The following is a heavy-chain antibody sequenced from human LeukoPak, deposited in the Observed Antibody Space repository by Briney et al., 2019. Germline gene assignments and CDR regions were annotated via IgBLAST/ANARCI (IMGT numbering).Heavy chain of an antibody. D-gene: IGHD4-17*01. V-gene: IGHV3-23*01. CDR3: ASDPNGDYVGALGF. J-gene: IGHJ4*01. CDR2: VTGRGFAT. Sequence: GGSLRLSCADSGFPFRSYALAWVRQAPGKGLEWVSAVTGRGFATHYADSVKGRFTISRDNSKKTMYLQMNSLRAEDTAIYYCASDPNGDYVGALGFWGRGTLVTVSS. CDR1: GFPFRSYA.